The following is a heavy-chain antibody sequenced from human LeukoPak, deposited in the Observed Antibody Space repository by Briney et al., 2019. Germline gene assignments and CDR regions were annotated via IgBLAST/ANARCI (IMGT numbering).Heavy chain of an antibody. V-gene: IGHV3-48*01. D-gene: IGHD3-10*01. J-gene: IGHJ4*02. Sequence: GGSLRLACAASGFTFSSYSMNWVRQAPGKGLEWVSYISSSSSTIYYADSVKGRFTISRDNAKNSLYLQMNSLRAEDTAVYYCARDGLSGYFDYWGQGTLVTVSS. CDR2: ISSSSSTI. CDR1: GFTFSSYS. CDR3: ARDGLSGYFDY.